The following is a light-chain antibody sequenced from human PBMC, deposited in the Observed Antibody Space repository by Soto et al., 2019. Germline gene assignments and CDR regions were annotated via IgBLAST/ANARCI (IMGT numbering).Light chain of an antibody. CDR3: CSYAGSGSLV. Sequence: QSALTQPASVSGSPGQSITISCTGTSSDVGTYNLVSWYLQYPGKAPKLMIYEGSKRPSGVSDRFSGSKSGNTASLTISGLQAEDEAEYYCCSYAGSGSLVFGGGTKLTVL. V-gene: IGLV2-23*01. CDR1: SSDVGTYNL. CDR2: EGS. J-gene: IGLJ2*01.